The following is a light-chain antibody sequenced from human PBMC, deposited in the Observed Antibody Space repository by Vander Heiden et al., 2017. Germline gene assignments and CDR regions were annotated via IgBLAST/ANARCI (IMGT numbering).Light chain of an antibody. V-gene: IGKV1-33*01. CDR3: QQDDNLPIT. CDR2: DAS. CDR1: QDISNY. J-gene: IGKJ4*01. Sequence: DIQMTQSPSSLSASVGDRVTITCQASQDISNYLNWYQQEPGKAPKLLIYDASNFETAVPSRFRRRGSGTDFTFTISILHPEDIATYYCQQDDNLPITFGGGTKVEIK.